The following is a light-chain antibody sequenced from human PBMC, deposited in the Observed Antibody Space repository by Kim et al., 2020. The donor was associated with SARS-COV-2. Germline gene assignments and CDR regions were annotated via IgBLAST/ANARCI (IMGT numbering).Light chain of an antibody. CDR1: KLGDKY. CDR3: QAWDSSNDYV. V-gene: IGLV3-1*01. CDR2: QDS. Sequence: SYELTQPPSVSVSPGQTASITCSGDKLGDKYACWYQQKPGQSPVLVIYQDSKRTSGIPERFSGSNSGNTATLTISGTQALDEADYYCQAWDSSNDYVFGT. J-gene: IGLJ1*01.